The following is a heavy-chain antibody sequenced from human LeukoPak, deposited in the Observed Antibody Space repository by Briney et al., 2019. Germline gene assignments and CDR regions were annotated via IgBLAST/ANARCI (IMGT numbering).Heavy chain of an antibody. V-gene: IGHV3-23*01. CDR1: GFTFSSYA. CDR2: ISGSGGST. J-gene: IGHJ4*02. D-gene: IGHD2-2*01. CDR3: AKDPFRTRVSAPDY. Sequence: GGSLRLSCAASGFTFSSYAMSWVRQAPGKGLEWVSGISGSGGSTYYADSVKGRFTISRDNSKNTLYLQMNSLRAEDTAVYYCAKDPFRTRVSAPDYWGQGTLVTVSS.